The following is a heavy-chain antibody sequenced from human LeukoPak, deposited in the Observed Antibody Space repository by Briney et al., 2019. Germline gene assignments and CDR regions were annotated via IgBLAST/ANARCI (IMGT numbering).Heavy chain of an antibody. Sequence: PSETLSLTCTVSGGSISSGGYYWRWIRQHPGKGLEWIGYIYYSGSTYYNPSLKSRVTISVDTSKNQFSLKLSSVTAADTAMYYCARSRKAAGKSVYFDYWGQGTLVTVSS. CDR2: IYYSGST. J-gene: IGHJ4*02. V-gene: IGHV4-31*03. D-gene: IGHD6-13*01. CDR1: GGSISSGGYY. CDR3: ARSRKAAGKSVYFDY.